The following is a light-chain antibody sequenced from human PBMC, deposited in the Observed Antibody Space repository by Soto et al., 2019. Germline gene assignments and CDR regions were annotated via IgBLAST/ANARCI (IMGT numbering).Light chain of an antibody. J-gene: IGLJ1*01. Sequence: QSVLTQPASVSGSPGQSITISCTGTSSDVGGYNYVSWYQQHPGKAPKLMIYDVSYRPSGVSNRFSGSKSGNTASLTISGLQAEDEADYYCKSFTTSDTYVFGTGTKVTVL. CDR3: KSFTTSDTYV. CDR1: SSDVGGYNY. CDR2: DVS. V-gene: IGLV2-14*01.